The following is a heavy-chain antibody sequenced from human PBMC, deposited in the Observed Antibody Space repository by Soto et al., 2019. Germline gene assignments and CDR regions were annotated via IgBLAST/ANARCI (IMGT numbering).Heavy chain of an antibody. Sequence: SETLSLTCTVSGGSISSYYWSWFRQSPGKRLEWIGYIYYSWSTNYNPSLKSRVTISVDTSKNQFSLKLSSVTAADTAVYYCARVGQGGTTRGWFDPWGQGTLVT. V-gene: IGHV4-59*12. CDR3: ARVGQGGTTRGWFDP. D-gene: IGHD1-1*01. CDR1: GGSISSYY. J-gene: IGHJ5*02. CDR2: IYYSWST.